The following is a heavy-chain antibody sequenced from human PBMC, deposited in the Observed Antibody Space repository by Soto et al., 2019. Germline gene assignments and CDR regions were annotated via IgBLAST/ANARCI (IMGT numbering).Heavy chain of an antibody. Sequence: SLKISCAASGFTFSSYAMHWVRQAPGKGLEWVAVISYDGSNKYYADSVKGRFTISRDNSKNTLYLQMNSLRAEDTAVYYCARDPGNDYSNYGIRAFYYYGMDVWGQGTTVTVSS. J-gene: IGHJ6*02. D-gene: IGHD4-4*01. V-gene: IGHV3-30-3*01. CDR2: ISYDGSNK. CDR1: GFTFSSYA. CDR3: ARDPGNDYSNYGIRAFYYYGMDV.